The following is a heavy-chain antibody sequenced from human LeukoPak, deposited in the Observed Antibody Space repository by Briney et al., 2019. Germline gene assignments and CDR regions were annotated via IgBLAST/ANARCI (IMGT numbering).Heavy chain of an antibody. Sequence: SETLSLTCTVSGGSISGSGSYWGWVRQPPGKGLEWIGHVHRSGSTDYNPSLKSRLTISVDTSKNQFSLRVMSMTAADTAVYYCARLANFGSAGYYFDYWGQGTLATVSS. CDR1: GGSISGSGSY. CDR2: VHRSGST. V-gene: IGHV4-39*01. CDR3: ARLANFGSAGYYFDY. J-gene: IGHJ4*02. D-gene: IGHD3-3*01.